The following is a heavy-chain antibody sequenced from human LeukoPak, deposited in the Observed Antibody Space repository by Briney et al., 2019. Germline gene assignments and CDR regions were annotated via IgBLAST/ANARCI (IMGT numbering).Heavy chain of an antibody. V-gene: IGHV1-2*02. J-gene: IGHJ3*02. Sequence: GASVKVSCKASGYTFTGYYMHWVRQAPGQGLEWMGWINLNSGGTNYAQKFQGRVTMTRDTSISTAYMELSRLRSDDTAVYYCASGGATLLRGDDAFDIWGQGTMVTVSS. CDR2: INLNSGGT. CDR3: ASGGATLLRGDDAFDI. CDR1: GYTFTGYY. D-gene: IGHD1-26*01.